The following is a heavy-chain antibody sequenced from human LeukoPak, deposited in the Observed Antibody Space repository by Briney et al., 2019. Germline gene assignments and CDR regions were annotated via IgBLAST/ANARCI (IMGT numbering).Heavy chain of an antibody. Sequence: PGGSLRLSCAASGFIFSTYWMTWVRQAPGKGLEWVANIKQDGSEKYYVDSVRGRFTISRDNAKNSLYLQMNSLRAEDTTVYYCATSGVSGTNGYYYMDVWGKGTTVTVSS. CDR1: GFIFSTYW. D-gene: IGHD2-8*01. CDR2: IKQDGSEK. J-gene: IGHJ6*03. CDR3: ATSGVSGTNGYYYMDV. V-gene: IGHV3-7*01.